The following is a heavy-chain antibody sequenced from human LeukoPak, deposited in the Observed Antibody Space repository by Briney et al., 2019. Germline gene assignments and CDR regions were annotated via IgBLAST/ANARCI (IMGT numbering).Heavy chain of an antibody. Sequence: PGGSLRLSCAASGFTFSSYGMHWVRQAPGKGLEWVAFIRYDGSNKYYADSVKGRFTISRDNSKNTLYLQMNSLRAEDTAVYYCARVGALLNWFDPWGQGTLVTVSS. V-gene: IGHV3-30*02. CDR3: ARVGALLNWFDP. CDR2: IRYDGSNK. D-gene: IGHD2/OR15-2a*01. CDR1: GFTFSSYG. J-gene: IGHJ5*02.